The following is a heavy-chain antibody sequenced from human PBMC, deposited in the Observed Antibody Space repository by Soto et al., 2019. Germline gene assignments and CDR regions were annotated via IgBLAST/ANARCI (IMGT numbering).Heavy chain of an antibody. CDR1: GFTFSDYY. CDR3: ARTDIVVVPAAAPDDY. J-gene: IGHJ4*02. CDR2: ISSSGSTI. D-gene: IGHD2-2*01. Sequence: GGSLRLSCAASGFTFSDYYMSWIRQAPGKGLEWVSYISSSGSTIYYAGSVKGRFTISRDNAKNSLYLQMNSLRAEDTAVYYCARTDIVVVPAAAPDDYWGQGTLVTVSS. V-gene: IGHV3-11*01.